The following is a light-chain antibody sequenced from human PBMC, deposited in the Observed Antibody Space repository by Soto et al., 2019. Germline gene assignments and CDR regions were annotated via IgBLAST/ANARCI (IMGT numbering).Light chain of an antibody. J-gene: IGKJ2*02. CDR3: QQYNNWPPGT. V-gene: IGKV3-15*01. CDR1: QSVNSN. Sequence: EIVMTQSPATLSVSPGERVTLSCRASQSVNSNLAWYQLKPGQVPRLLIYGASTRATGIPARISGSGSGTEFTLTISSLQSEDFAVYFCQQYNNWPPGTFGQGTKLQIK. CDR2: GAS.